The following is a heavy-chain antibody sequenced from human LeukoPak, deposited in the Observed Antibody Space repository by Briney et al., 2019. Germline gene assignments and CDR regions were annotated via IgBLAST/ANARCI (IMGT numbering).Heavy chain of an antibody. V-gene: IGHV3-21*01. CDR1: GFTFSSYS. CDR3: AKDLKRGGTDWFDP. CDR2: ISSSSSYI. J-gene: IGHJ5*02. Sequence: GGSLRLSCAASGFTFSSYSMNWVRQAPGKGLEWVSSISSSSSYIYYADSVKGRFTISRDNSKNTLYLQMNSLRAEDTAVYYCAKDLKRGGTDWFDPWGQGTLVTVSS. D-gene: IGHD2-15*01.